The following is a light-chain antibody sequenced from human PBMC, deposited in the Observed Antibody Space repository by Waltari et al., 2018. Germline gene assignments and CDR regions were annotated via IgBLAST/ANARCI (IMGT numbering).Light chain of an antibody. J-gene: IGLJ1*01. CDR1: SRAVGNYNI. CDR3: CSYVGLGTYV. V-gene: IGLV2-23*02. Sequence: QSGLAQPASASGSPGQSLTTPCPGPSRAVGNYNIVSWYQQRPGKAPTLLIYEVTKRAPGTSDRFSASKSGNTASLSISGLQAQEDEADYYCCSYVGLGTYVFGTGTKVTV. CDR2: EVT.